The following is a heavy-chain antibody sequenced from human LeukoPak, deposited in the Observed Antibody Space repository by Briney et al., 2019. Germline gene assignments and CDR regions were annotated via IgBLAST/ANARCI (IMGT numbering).Heavy chain of an antibody. CDR3: AKSTSYLYYGSGSFLY. V-gene: IGHV3-23*01. D-gene: IGHD3-10*01. CDR2: ISGSGGST. CDR1: GFTFSIYG. J-gene: IGHJ4*02. Sequence: GGSLRLSCAASGFTFSIYGMSWVRQAPGKGLEWVSAISGSGGSTYYADSAKGRFTISRDNSKNTLYLQMNSLRAEDTAVYYCAKSTSYLYYGSGSFLYWGQGTLVTVSS.